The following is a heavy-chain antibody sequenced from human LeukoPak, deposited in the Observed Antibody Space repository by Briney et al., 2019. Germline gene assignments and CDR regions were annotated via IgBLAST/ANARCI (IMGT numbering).Heavy chain of an antibody. J-gene: IGHJ6*03. Sequence: ASVKVSCKVSGYTLTELSMHWVRQAPGKGLEWMGGFDPEDGETIYAQKFQGRVTMTEDTSTDTAYMELGSLRSEDTAVYYCATKRQTRWAPAYYYYMDVWGKGTTVTVSS. CDR1: GYTLTELS. V-gene: IGHV1-24*01. D-gene: IGHD1-1*01. CDR3: ATKRQTRWAPAYYYYMDV. CDR2: FDPEDGET.